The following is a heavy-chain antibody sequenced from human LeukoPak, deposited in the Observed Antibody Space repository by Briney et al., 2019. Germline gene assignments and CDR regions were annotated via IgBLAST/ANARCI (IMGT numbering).Heavy chain of an antibody. CDR1: GGSISSYY. J-gene: IGHJ6*03. CDR3: ARGYCSGGSCYSYYYYNYMDV. V-gene: IGHV4-4*07. CDR2: IYTSGST. Sequence: SETLSLTCTVSGGSISSYYWSWIRQPAGKGLEWIGRIYTSGSTNYNPSLKSRVTMSVDASKNQFSLKLSSVTAADTAVYYCARGYCSGGSCYSYYYYNYMDVWGKGTTVTVSS. D-gene: IGHD2-15*01.